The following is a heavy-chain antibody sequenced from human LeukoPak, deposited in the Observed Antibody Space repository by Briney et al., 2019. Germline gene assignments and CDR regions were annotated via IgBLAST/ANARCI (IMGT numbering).Heavy chain of an antibody. CDR3: ARAGAYHFDN. CDR2: INTDTRGT. J-gene: IGHJ4*02. Sequence: SGGSLRLSCAASGFTFTDYWMHWVCQAPGKGLVWVSIINTDTRGTYYADSVKGRFTISRDNAKNTLYLQMNSLRAEDTAVYYCARAGAYHFDNWGQGTLVTVSS. CDR1: GFTFTDYW. D-gene: IGHD3-16*01. V-gene: IGHV3-74*01.